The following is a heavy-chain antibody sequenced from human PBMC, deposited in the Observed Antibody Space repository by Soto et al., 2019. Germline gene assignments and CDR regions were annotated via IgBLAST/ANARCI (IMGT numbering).Heavy chain of an antibody. CDR3: ARDRVTVSIDYGMDV. V-gene: IGHV3-74*01. CDR1: GFTFSSFW. J-gene: IGHJ6*02. Sequence: GGSLRLSCAASGFTFSSFWMHWVRQAPGKGLVWVSRINGDGSTTTYADSVKGRFTISRDDAKNTVYLQMNSLRAEDTAVYYCARDRVTVSIDYGMDVWGQGTTVTVSS. CDR2: INGDGSTT. D-gene: IGHD3-10*01.